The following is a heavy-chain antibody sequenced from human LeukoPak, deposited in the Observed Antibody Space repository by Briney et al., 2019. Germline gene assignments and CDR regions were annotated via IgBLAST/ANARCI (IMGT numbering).Heavy chain of an antibody. Sequence: SVKVSCKASGGTFSSYAISWVRQAPGQGLERMGRIIPILGIANYAQKFQGRVTITADKSTSTAYMELSSLRSGDTAVYYCARGPSDYCSGGSCYKVGFDYWGQGTLVTVSS. D-gene: IGHD2-15*01. J-gene: IGHJ4*02. V-gene: IGHV1-69*04. CDR2: IIPILGIA. CDR1: GGTFSSYA. CDR3: ARGPSDYCSGGSCYKVGFDY.